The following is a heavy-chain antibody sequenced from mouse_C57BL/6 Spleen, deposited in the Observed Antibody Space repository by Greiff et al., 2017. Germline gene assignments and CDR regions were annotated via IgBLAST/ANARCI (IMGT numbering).Heavy chain of an antibody. V-gene: IGHV10-1*01. Sequence: EVQLMESGGGLVQPKGSLKLSCAASGFSFNTYAMNWVRQAPGKGLEWVARIRSKSNNYATYYADSVKARFTISRAASESMHYLLMSNLNKEDAAMYYCVRQGTVNWYFDVWGTGTTVTVSS. CDR2: IRSKSNNYAT. CDR1: GFSFNTYA. CDR3: VRQGTVNWYFDV. J-gene: IGHJ1*03. D-gene: IGHD1-1*01.